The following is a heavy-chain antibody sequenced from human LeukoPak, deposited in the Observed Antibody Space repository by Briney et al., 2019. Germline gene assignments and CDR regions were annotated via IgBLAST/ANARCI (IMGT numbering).Heavy chain of an antibody. CDR3: ARGWTAPYYYYGMDV. Sequence: ASVNLSCKTSVYTFSKYYMHWVRQAPGQGRECMGNINPSGGNKSYAQKFQGRVTVTRDTSTNTVYMELSSLRSEDTAVYYCARGWTAPYYYYGMDVWGQGTTVTVSS. D-gene: IGHD3/OR15-3a*01. J-gene: IGHJ6*02. CDR2: INPSGGNK. V-gene: IGHV1-46*01. CDR1: VYTFSKYY.